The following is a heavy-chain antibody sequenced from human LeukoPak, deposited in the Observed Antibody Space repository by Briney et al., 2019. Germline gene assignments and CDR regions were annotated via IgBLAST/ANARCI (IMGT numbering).Heavy chain of an antibody. Sequence: GGSLRLSCAASGVTFSSYGMHWVRQAPGKGLEWVAVISYDVGKKYYADSVKGRFTISRDNSKNTLYLQMNSLRAEDTAVYYCERANGITGYYDSSGYSWFDPWGQGTLVTVSS. D-gene: IGHD3-22*01. V-gene: IGHV3-30*03. CDR3: ERANGITGYYDSSGYSWFDP. CDR1: GVTFSSYG. CDR2: ISYDVGKK. J-gene: IGHJ5*02.